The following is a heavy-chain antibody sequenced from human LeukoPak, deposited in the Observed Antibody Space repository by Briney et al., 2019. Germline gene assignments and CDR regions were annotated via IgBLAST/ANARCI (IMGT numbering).Heavy chain of an antibody. D-gene: IGHD2-2*01. Sequence: GASVKVSCKASGGTFSSYAISWVRQAPGQGLEWMGGIIPIFGTANYAQKFQGRVTITTDESTSIAYMELSSLRSEDTAVYYCARDIGAYCSSTSEHTTCYYYYMDVWGKGTTVTVSS. J-gene: IGHJ6*03. V-gene: IGHV1-69*05. CDR3: ARDIGAYCSSTSEHTTCYYYYMDV. CDR2: IIPIFGTA. CDR1: GGTFSSYA.